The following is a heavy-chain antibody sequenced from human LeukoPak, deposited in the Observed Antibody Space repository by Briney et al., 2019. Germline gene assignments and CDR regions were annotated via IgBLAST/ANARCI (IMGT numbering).Heavy chain of an antibody. V-gene: IGHV4-59*01. Sequence: PSETLSLTCIVSGGSISSYYWSWIRQPPGKGLEWIGYIYYSGSTNYNPSLKSRVTISVDTSKNQFSLKLSSVTAADTAVYYCARLPGEYYYDSSGYYFDYWGQGTLVTVSS. CDR2: IYYSGST. CDR3: ARLPGEYYYDSSGYYFDY. J-gene: IGHJ4*02. CDR1: GGSISSYY. D-gene: IGHD3-22*01.